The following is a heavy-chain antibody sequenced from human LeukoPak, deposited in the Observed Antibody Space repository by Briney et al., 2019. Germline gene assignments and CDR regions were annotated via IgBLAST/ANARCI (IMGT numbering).Heavy chain of an antibody. CDR3: AKEMGDGDHPRYSYGYGY. D-gene: IGHD5-18*01. Sequence: GGSLRLSCAASGFTFSSCAMSWVRQVPGKGLEWVLTSGVDAGADAGVTYYADSVKGRFTISRDNSKNTLYLQMNSLRAEDTAVYYCAKEMGDGDHPRYSYGYGYWGQGTLVTVSS. V-gene: IGHV3-23*01. CDR1: GFTFSSCA. CDR2: SGVDAGADAGVT. J-gene: IGHJ4*02.